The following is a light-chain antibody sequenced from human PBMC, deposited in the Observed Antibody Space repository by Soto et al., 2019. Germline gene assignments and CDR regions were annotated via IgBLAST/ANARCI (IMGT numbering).Light chain of an antibody. CDR3: QHYNSYSEA. V-gene: IGKV1-5*03. CDR2: KAS. J-gene: IGKJ1*01. CDR1: QTISSW. Sequence: EIQVTQSPSTLSVSVGDRVTITCRASQTISSWLAWYQQKPGKAPKLLIYKASTLKSGVPSRFSGSGSGTEFTLTISSLQPDDFATYYCQHYNSYSEAFGQGTKVDIK.